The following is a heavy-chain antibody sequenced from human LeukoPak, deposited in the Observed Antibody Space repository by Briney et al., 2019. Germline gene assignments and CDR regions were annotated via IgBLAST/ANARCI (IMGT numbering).Heavy chain of an antibody. CDR3: ARYYYDSSGFGP. CDR2: IYTGGNT. CDR1: GGSISFYY. J-gene: IGHJ5*02. V-gene: IGHV4-4*07. D-gene: IGHD3-22*01. Sequence: PSETLSLTCTVSGGSISFYYWTWIRQSAGKGLEWIGRIYTGGNTNYNPSLKSRVTMSVDTSKNQFSLKLSSVTAADTAVYYCARYYYDSSGFGPWGQGTLVTVSS.